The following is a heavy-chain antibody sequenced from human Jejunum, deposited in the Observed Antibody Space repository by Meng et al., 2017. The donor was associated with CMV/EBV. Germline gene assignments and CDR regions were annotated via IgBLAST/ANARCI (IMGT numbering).Heavy chain of an antibody. CDR1: GFIFTSYA. Sequence: QVQLVQSGAEVKKPGXSVKVSCXASGFIFTSYAISWVRQAPGQGLQYMGWISAYNGNTNYAQELQGRVTMTTDTSTSTAYMELRSLRFDDTAVYYCARFYCSSTSCPHVLFGYWGQGTLVTVSS. J-gene: IGHJ4*02. CDR2: ISAYNGNT. D-gene: IGHD2-2*01. CDR3: ARFYCSSTSCPHVLFGY. V-gene: IGHV1-18*01.